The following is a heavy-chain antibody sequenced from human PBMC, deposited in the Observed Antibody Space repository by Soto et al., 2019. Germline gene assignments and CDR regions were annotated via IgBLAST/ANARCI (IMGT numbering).Heavy chain of an antibody. D-gene: IGHD6-13*01. Sequence: SVKVSCKASGFTFTSSAVQWVRQARGQRLEWIGWIVVGSGNTNYAQKFQERVTITRDMSTSTAYMELSSLRSEDTAVYYCAAESSSSSWSAYYYGMDVWGQGTTVTVSS. CDR3: AAESSSSSWSAYYYGMDV. CDR2: IVVGSGNT. J-gene: IGHJ6*02. V-gene: IGHV1-58*01. CDR1: GFTFTSSA.